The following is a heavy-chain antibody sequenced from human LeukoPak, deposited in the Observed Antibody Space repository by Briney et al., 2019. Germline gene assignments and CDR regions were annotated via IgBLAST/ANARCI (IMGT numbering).Heavy chain of an antibody. CDR3: ARDRGSYFPADAFDI. V-gene: IGHV1-69*06. CDR1: GYTFTSYG. J-gene: IGHJ3*02. CDR2: IIPIFGTA. Sequence: ASVKVSCKASGYTFTSYGISWVRQAPGQGLEWMGGIIPIFGTANYAQKFQGRVTITADKSTSTAYMELSSLRSEDTAVYYCARDRGSYFPADAFDIWGQGTMVTVSS. D-gene: IGHD1-26*01.